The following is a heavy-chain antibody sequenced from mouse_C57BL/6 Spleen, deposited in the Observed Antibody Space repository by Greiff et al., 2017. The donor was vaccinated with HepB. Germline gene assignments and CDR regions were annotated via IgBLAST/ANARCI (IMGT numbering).Heavy chain of an antibody. J-gene: IGHJ3*01. V-gene: IGHV1-53*01. CDR2: INTSNGGT. CDR3: ARRVGGNYFAY. D-gene: IGHD1-1*02. Sequence: VQLQQPGTDLVKPGASVKLSCKASGYTFTSYWMHWVRQRPGQGLEWIGNINTSNGGTNYNEKFKSKATLTVDKSSSTAYMQLSSLTSEDSAFYYIARRVGGNYFAYWGQGTLVTVSA. CDR1: GYTFTSYW.